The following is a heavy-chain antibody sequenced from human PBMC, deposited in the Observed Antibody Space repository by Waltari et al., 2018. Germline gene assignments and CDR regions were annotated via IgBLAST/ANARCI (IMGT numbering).Heavy chain of an antibody. CDR2: VNTQTVNP. CDR1: GYSFTDYA. CDR3: SREALVGTNTVVDY. V-gene: IGHV7-4-1*01. Sequence: QVHLEQSGSELKRPGASVRISCLTSGYSFTDYAINWVRQAPGQGLQWLGWVNTQTVNPTYAQGLSRRFVFSVDTSVATAYLQIDSLTTSDSAVYFCSREALVGTNTVVDYWGRGTLVTV. D-gene: IGHD1-26*01. J-gene: IGHJ4*02.